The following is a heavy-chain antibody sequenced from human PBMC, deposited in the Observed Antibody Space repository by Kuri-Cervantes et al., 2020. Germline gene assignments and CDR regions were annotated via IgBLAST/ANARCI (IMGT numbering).Heavy chain of an antibody. CDR1: GFTFRNYE. V-gene: IGHV3-30-3*01. J-gene: IGHJ6*02. CDR3: ARPTRFYYYYGMDV. CDR2: ISYDGSNK. D-gene: IGHD3-10*02. Sequence: GGSLRLSCVASGFTFRNYEMHWVRQAPGKGLEWVAVISYDGSNKYYADSVKGRFTISRDNSKNTLYLQMNSLRAEDTAVYYCARPTRFYYYYGMDVWGQGTTVTVSS.